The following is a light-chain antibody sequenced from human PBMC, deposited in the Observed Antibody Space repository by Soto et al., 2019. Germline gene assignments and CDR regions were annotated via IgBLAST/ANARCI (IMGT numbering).Light chain of an antibody. CDR2: KAS. V-gene: IGKV1-5*03. CDR1: QSLSSW. CDR3: QQYNSYSYT. J-gene: IGKJ2*01. Sequence: DIQMTQSPSTLSASVGDRVTITCRASQSLSSWLAWYQQKPGKAPKLLIYKASSLESGVPSRFSGSGSGTEFPLTISSLHPDDFATHYCQQYNSYSYTFGQGTKLEIK.